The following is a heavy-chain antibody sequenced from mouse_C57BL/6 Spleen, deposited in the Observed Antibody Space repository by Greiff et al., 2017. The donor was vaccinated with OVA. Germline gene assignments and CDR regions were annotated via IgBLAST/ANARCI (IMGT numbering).Heavy chain of an antibody. CDR3: ARRYGYAMDY. D-gene: IGHD1-1*02. J-gene: IGHJ4*01. V-gene: IGHV1-82*01. CDR1: GYAFSSSW. CDR2: IYPGDGYT. Sequence: VQLQQSGPELVKPGASVKISCKASGYAFSSSWMNWVKQRPGKGLEWIGRIYPGDGYTNYNGKFKGKATLTADKSSSTAYMQLSSLTSEDSAVYFCARRYGYAMDYWGQGTSVTVSS.